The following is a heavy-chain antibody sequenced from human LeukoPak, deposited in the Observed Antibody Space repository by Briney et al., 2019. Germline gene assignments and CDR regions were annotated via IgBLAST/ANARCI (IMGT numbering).Heavy chain of an antibody. CDR2: ISSSSSTI. J-gene: IGHJ6*03. V-gene: IGHV3-48*01. CDR3: AREHYFYHMDA. Sequence: GEPLRLSCAASGFIFSSYSMNWVRQAPGKGLEWVSYISSSSSTIYYADSVKGRFTISRDNAKNSLYLQMNSLRAEDTAVYYCAREHYFYHMDAWGEGTTVTVSS. CDR1: GFIFSSYS.